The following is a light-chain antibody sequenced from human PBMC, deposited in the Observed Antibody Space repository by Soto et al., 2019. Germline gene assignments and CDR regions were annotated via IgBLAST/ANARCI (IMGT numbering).Light chain of an antibody. J-gene: IGLJ1*01. V-gene: IGLV2-14*01. CDR2: EVS. CDR3: SSSTSSSTYV. Sequence: QSALTQPASVCGSPGQSITISCTGTNSEVGYDYVSWYQQHPGKAPKLIIYEVSNRHSGVYNRSSGSKSGNTASLNISGLQAEDDADYYCSSSTSSSTYVFGTGTKVTVL. CDR1: NSEVGYDY.